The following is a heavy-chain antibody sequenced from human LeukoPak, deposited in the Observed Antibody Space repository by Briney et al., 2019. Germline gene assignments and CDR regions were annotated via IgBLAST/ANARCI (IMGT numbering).Heavy chain of an antibody. CDR2: IRYDRNNK. CDR1: GFTFSSYG. J-gene: IGHJ4*02. Sequence: GGSLRLSCAASGFTFSSYGMHWVRQAPGKGLEWVAFIRYDRNNKYYVDSVKGRFTISRDNSKNTLFLQMNSLRAEDTAVYYCAKVGLNYYDGSGYIDYWGQGTLVTVSS. V-gene: IGHV3-30*02. D-gene: IGHD3-22*01. CDR3: AKVGLNYYDGSGYIDY.